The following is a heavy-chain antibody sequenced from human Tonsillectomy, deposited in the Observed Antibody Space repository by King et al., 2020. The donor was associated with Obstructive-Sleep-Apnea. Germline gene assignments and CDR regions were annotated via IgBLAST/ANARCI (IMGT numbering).Heavy chain of an antibody. D-gene: IGHD3-22*01. Sequence: VQLVESGGGLVQPGGSLRLSCAASGCTFSSYWMSWVRQAPGKGLGWVANRKQEGSENYYVASGKGRFPISRDNAKNALYLQMNSLRAEDTAVYYCARPQQKYYYDSSGYRIGSFDYWGQGTLVTVSS. J-gene: IGHJ4*02. CDR1: GCTFSSYW. CDR3: ARPQQKYYYDSSGYRIGSFDY. V-gene: IGHV3-7*03. CDR2: RKQEGSEN.